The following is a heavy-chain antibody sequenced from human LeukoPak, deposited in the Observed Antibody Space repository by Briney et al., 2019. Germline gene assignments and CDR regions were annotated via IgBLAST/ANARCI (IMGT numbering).Heavy chain of an antibody. CDR1: GFTFYNSW. CDR2: IKYDGNEI. D-gene: IGHD5-18*01. Sequence: GGSLRLSCAASGFTFYNSWMAWVRQAPGKGLEWVANIKYDGNEIYYVDSVRGRFTISRDNAKNSLHLEMNCLRADDTAVYYCAAMDHFDYWGQGTLVSVSS. J-gene: IGHJ4*02. CDR3: AAMDHFDY. V-gene: IGHV3-7*01.